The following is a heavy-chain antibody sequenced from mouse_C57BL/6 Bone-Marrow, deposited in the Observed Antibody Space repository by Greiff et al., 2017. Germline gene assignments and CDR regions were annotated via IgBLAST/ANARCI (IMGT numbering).Heavy chain of an antibody. CDR3: ASLPYYYGSSYGWFAY. CDR1: GFTFSSYG. V-gene: IGHV5-6*01. CDR2: ISSGGSYT. Sequence: EVKLMESGGDLVKPGGSLKLSCAASGFTFSSYGMSWVRQTPDKRLEWVATISSGGSYTYYPDSVKGRFTISRDHAKNTRYLHRSSLKSEDTAMYYCASLPYYYGSSYGWFAYWGQGTLVTVSA. D-gene: IGHD1-1*01. J-gene: IGHJ3*01.